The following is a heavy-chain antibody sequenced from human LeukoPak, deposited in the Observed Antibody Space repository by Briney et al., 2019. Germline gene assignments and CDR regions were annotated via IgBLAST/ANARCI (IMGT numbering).Heavy chain of an antibody. CDR2: IYYTGST. V-gene: IGHV4-59*01. CDR1: GGSISSFH. D-gene: IGHD4-17*01. Sequence: SETLSLTCTVSGGSISSFHWSWIRQPPGKGLEWIAYIYYTGSTNYNPSLKSRVTISVDTSKNQFSLKLSSVTAADTAVYYCARDQTDDGDYGDQDDAFDIWGQGTMVTVSS. J-gene: IGHJ3*02. CDR3: ARDQTDDGDYGDQDDAFDI.